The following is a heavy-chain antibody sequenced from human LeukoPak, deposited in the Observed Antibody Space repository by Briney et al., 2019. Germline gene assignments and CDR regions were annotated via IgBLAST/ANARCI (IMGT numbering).Heavy chain of an antibody. V-gene: IGHV4-39*07. CDR2: IYYSGST. Sequence: PSETLSLTCTVSGGSIRSSSHYWGWIRQPPGKGLEWIGSIYYSGSTYYNPSLKSRVTISVDTSKNQFSLKLSSVTAADTAVYYCARLPGGDYWGQGTLVTVSS. CDR1: GGSIRSSSHY. CDR3: ARLPGGDY. D-gene: IGHD6-25*01. J-gene: IGHJ4*02.